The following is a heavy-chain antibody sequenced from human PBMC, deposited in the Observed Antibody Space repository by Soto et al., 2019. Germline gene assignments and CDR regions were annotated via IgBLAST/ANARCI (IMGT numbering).Heavy chain of an antibody. CDR1: GFTFSSYA. CDR3: AREAGTRGYSGSFDY. D-gene: IGHD5-12*01. CDR2: ISGSADRT. J-gene: IGHJ4*02. V-gene: IGHV3-23*01. Sequence: EVQLLESGGGLVQPGGSLRLSCAASGFTFSSYAMSWVRQAPGKGLEWVSGISGSADRTYYADSVKGRFTISRDNSKNTLYLQMNSLRAEDTAVYYCAREAGTRGYSGSFDYWGQGTLVTVSS.